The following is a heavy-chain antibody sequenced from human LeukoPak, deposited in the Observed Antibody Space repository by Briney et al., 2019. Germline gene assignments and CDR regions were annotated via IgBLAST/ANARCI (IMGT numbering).Heavy chain of an antibody. J-gene: IGHJ6*02. V-gene: IGHV3-48*03. CDR3: ARYGGYCSSTSCRSSYYGMDV. D-gene: IGHD2-2*01. CDR1: GFRFRSYE. CDR2: ISGSGSII. Sequence: GGSRRLSCTVSGFRFRSYEMNWVRQAPGKGLEWVPYISGSGSIIYYADSVKGRFTVSRDNAKNSLYLQMNSLRVEDTAVYYCARYGGYCSSTSCRSSYYGMDVWGQGTTVTVSS.